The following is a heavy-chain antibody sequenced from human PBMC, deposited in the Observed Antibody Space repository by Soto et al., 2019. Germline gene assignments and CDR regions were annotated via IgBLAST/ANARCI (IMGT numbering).Heavy chain of an antibody. J-gene: IGHJ4*02. CDR1: GGTFSSYA. D-gene: IGHD3-22*01. V-gene: IGHV1-69*13. CDR2: IIPIFGTA. CDR3: AREVYDSTTGYYFDY. Sequence: GASVKVSCKASGGTFSSYAISWVRQAPGQGLEWMGGIIPIFGTANYAQKFQGRVTITADESTSTAYMELSSLRSEDTAVYYCAREVYDSTTGYYFDYWGQGTLVTVSS.